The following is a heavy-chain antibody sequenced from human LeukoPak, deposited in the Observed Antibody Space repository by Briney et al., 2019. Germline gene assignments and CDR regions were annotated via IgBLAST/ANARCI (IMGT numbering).Heavy chain of an antibody. Sequence: SETLSLTCAVYGGSFSGFYWNWIRQPPGKGLEWIGEINHSGSTNYNPSLKSRVTISVDTSKNQFSLKLSSVTAADTAVYYCAGALEGSGWELPQGVFDYWGQGTLVTVSS. CDR2: INHSGST. J-gene: IGHJ4*02. CDR3: AGALEGSGWELPQGVFDY. CDR1: GGSFSGFY. D-gene: IGHD1-26*01. V-gene: IGHV4-34*01.